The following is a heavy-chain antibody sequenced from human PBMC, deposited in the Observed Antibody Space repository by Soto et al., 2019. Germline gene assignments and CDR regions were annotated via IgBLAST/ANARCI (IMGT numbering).Heavy chain of an antibody. Sequence: QVQLVQSGAEVKKPGASVKVSCKASGYTFTSYGISWVRQAPGQGLEWMGWISAYNGNTKYAQKLQGRXTXTTXPSTSTAYMELRSLRSDDTAVYYCARESVEQSINYWGQGTLVTVSS. J-gene: IGHJ4*02. CDR3: ARESVEQSINY. V-gene: IGHV1-18*01. D-gene: IGHD6-19*01. CDR2: ISAYNGNT. CDR1: GYTFTSYG.